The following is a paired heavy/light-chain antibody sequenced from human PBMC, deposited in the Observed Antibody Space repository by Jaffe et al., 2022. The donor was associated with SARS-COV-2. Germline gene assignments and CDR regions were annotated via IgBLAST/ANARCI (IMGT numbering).Light chain of an antibody. Sequence: DIQMTQSPISLSASVGDRVTITCRASQSISNYLNWYQQKPGKAPKPLIYAASSLQSGVPSRFSGSGSGTDFTLTISSLQPEDFATYFCQQSYSTPYTFGQGTKLEIK. J-gene: IGKJ2*01. V-gene: IGKV1-39*01. CDR2: AAS. CDR1: QSISNY. CDR3: QQSYSTPYT.
Heavy chain of an antibody. V-gene: IGHV3-30*04. CDR1: GFTFSRFA. D-gene: IGHD5-18*01. CDR2: LSYDGSDK. Sequence: QVQLVESGGGVVQPGRSLRLSCAASGFTFSRFAMHWVRQAPGKGLEWVSFLSYDGSDKYYADSVKGRFTISRDNSKNTLYLQMNSLRVEDTAVYYCVRGGEYNYGLGIYFDYWGQGTLVTVSS. J-gene: IGHJ4*02. CDR3: VRGGEYNYGLGIYFDY.